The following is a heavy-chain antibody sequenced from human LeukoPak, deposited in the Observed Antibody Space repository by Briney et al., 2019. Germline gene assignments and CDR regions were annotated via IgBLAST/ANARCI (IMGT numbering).Heavy chain of an antibody. D-gene: IGHD4-11*01. CDR2: IYSSGNT. V-gene: IGHV4-4*07. CDR3: ARGLTTTNFYYYCMDV. Sequence: SETLSLTCTVSGGSISSNWWSWIRQPAGKGLEWIGRIYSSGNTNYNPSLKRRVTMSVDASKNQFSLRLESVTAADTAVYYCARGLTTTNFYYYCMDVWGKGTTVTVSS. CDR1: GGSISSNW. J-gene: IGHJ6*03.